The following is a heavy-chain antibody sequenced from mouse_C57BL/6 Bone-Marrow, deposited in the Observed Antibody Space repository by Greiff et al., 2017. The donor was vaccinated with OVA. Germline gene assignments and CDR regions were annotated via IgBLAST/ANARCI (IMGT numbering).Heavy chain of an antibody. V-gene: IGHV7-3*01. CDR2: IRNKANGYTT. D-gene: IGHD3-2*02. CDR1: GFTFTDYY. J-gene: IGHJ3*01. CDR3: ASQTAQALFAY. Sequence: EVKVEESGGGLVQPGGSLSLSCAASGFTFTDYYMSWVRQPPGKALEWLGFIRNKANGYTTEYSASVKGRFTISRDNSQSILYLQMNALRAEDSATDYCASQTAQALFAYWGQGTLVTVSA.